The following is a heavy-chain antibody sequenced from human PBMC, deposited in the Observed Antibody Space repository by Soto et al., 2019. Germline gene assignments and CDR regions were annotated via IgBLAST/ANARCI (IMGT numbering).Heavy chain of an antibody. CDR1: GFTFSSYA. D-gene: IGHD1-26*01. CDR3: ATDRSGAFDI. J-gene: IGHJ3*02. Sequence: EVLLVEAGGGLVQPGGSLRLSCAASGFTFSSYAMHWVRQAPGKGLEYVSAISSNGGSTYYENSVKGRFTISRDNSKNAQYPQMGSVRAEDMAVYYCATDRSGAFDIWGQGTMVTVSS. V-gene: IGHV3-64*01. CDR2: ISSNGGST.